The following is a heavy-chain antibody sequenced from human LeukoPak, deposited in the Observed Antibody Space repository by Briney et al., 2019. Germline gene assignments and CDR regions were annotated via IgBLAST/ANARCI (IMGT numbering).Heavy chain of an antibody. CDR3: ARTRRGYSYGYAAGVFDY. V-gene: IGHV4-34*01. J-gene: IGHJ4*03. Sequence: SSETLSLTCAVYGGSFSGYYWSWIRQPPGKGLEWIGETNHSGSTNYNPSLKSRVTISVDTSKNQFSLKLSSVTAADTAVYYCARTRRGYSYGYAAGVFDYWGQGTTVTVSS. CDR2: TNHSGST. D-gene: IGHD5-18*01. CDR1: GGSFSGYY.